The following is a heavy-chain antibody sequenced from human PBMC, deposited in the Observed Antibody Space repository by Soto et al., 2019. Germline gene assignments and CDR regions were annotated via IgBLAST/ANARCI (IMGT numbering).Heavy chain of an antibody. V-gene: IGHV3-23*01. J-gene: IGHJ4*02. CDR3: AKNGQWLATPPEA. CDR2: ITDSGYTA. CDR1: GFSFGTFV. Sequence: GGSLRLSCAASGFSFGTFVMTWFRQAPGGGLEWVASITDSGYTASYAETVEGRFTVPRDNSKNKLHLQMNDLRAEDTATYYCAKNGQWLATPPEAWGQGTLVTVSS. D-gene: IGHD6-19*01.